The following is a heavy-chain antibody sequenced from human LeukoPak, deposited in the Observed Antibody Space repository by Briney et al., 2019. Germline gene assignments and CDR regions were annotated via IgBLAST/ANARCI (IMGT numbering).Heavy chain of an antibody. J-gene: IGHJ4*02. CDR2: IIPIFGTA. Sequence: ASVKASCKASGYTFTGYYMHWVRQAPGQGLEWMGGIIPIFGTANYAQKFQGRVTITADESTSTAYMELSSLRSEDTAVYYCARDQFLYCSSTSCYFDYWGQGTLVTVSS. D-gene: IGHD2-2*01. CDR3: ARDQFLYCSSTSCYFDY. CDR1: GYTFTGYY. V-gene: IGHV1-69*13.